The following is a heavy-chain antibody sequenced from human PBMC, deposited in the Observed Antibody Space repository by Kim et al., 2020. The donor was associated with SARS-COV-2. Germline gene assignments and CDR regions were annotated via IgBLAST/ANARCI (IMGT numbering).Heavy chain of an antibody. J-gene: IGHJ4*02. CDR3: SRGPGPVDY. CDR2: INTNTGNP. V-gene: IGHV7-4-1*02. Sequence: ASVKVSCKASGYTFSSYTIHWMRQAPGQGLEWMGWINTNTGNPAYAQGFTGRFVFSVDTSVSTAYLHISSLKAEDTAVYYCSRGPGPVDYWGQGPLGTAS. CDR1: GYTFSSYT.